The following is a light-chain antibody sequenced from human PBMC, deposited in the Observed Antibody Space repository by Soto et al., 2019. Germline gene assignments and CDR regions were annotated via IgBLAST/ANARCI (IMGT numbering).Light chain of an antibody. CDR3: QQYGSSPRT. Sequence: EIMLTQSPATLSLSPGERATLSCRASQSVSSSYFAWYQQKPGQAPRLLIYDASSRATGIPDRFSGSGSGTDFTLTISRLEPEDFAVYYCQQYGSSPRTFGQGTKVEIK. J-gene: IGKJ1*01. CDR1: QSVSSSY. V-gene: IGKV3-20*01. CDR2: DAS.